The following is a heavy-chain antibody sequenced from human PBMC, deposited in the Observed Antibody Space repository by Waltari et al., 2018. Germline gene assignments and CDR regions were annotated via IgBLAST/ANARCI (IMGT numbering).Heavy chain of an antibody. CDR3: ARGVQWGPNFDY. Sequence: QLQLQESGSGLVKPSQTLSLTCAVSGGSISSGGYSWSWIRQPPGEGLEWVAFSYHGGTTSYNPSLKSRVTISVERTKNQFSLRLSSVTAADTAVYYCARGVQWGPNFDYWGQGTLVTVSS. D-gene: IGHD2-8*01. V-gene: IGHV4-30-2*01. CDR2: SYHGGTT. J-gene: IGHJ4*02. CDR1: GGSISSGGYS.